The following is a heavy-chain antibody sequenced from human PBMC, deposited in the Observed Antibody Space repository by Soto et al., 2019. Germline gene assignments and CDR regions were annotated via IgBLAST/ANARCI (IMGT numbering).Heavy chain of an antibody. CDR3: AKAKELRRGPYYYGSGGYFDY. D-gene: IGHD3-22*01. CDR1: GFTFSSYA. Sequence: PGGSLRLSCAASGFTFSSYAMSWVRQAPGKGLEWVSAISGSGGSTYYADSVKGRFTISRDNSKNTLYLQMNSLRAEDTAVYYCAKAKELRRGPYYYGSGGYFDYWGQGTLVTVSS. J-gene: IGHJ4*02. CDR2: ISGSGGST. V-gene: IGHV3-23*01.